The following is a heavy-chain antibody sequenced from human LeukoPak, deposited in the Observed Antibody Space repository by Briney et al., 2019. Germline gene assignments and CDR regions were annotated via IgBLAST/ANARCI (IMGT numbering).Heavy chain of an antibody. CDR1: GFTFDDYA. CDR2: ISWDGGST. D-gene: IGHD1-20*01. V-gene: IGHV3-43D*03. CDR3: AKGDNWNQFDY. J-gene: IGHJ4*02. Sequence: GGSLRLSCAASGFTFDDYAMHWVRQAPGEGLEWVSLISWDGGSTYYADSVKGRFTISRGNSKNSLYLQMNSLRAEDTALYYCAKGDNWNQFDYWGQGTLVTVSS.